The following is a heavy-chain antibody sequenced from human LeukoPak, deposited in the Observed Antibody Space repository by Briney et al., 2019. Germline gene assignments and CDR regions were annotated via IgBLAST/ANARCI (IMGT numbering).Heavy chain of an antibody. CDR3: ARHRSSSWVNWFDP. Sequence: PSETLSLTCAVSGGSISSGGYSWSWIRQPPGKGPEWIGYIYHSGSTYYNPSLKGRVTISVDTSKNQFSLKLSSVTAADTAVYYCARHRSSSWVNWFDPWGQGTLVTVSS. CDR2: IYHSGST. V-gene: IGHV4-30-2*02. D-gene: IGHD6-13*01. J-gene: IGHJ5*02. CDR1: GGSISSGGYS.